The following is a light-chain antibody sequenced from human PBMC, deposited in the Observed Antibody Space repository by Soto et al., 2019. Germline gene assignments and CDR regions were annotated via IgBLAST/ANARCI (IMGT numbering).Light chain of an antibody. V-gene: IGKV4-1*01. CDR1: QSVLSSSNNMNY. CDR2: WAS. CDR3: QQYYSTPLT. Sequence: DIVMTQSPDSLAVSLGERATINCKSSQSVLSSSNNMNYLSWYQQKPGQPPKLLFYWASTRESGVPDRFSGSGSGTDFPLPISSLQAEDGALYYCQQYYSTPLTFGGGTKVEIK. J-gene: IGKJ4*01.